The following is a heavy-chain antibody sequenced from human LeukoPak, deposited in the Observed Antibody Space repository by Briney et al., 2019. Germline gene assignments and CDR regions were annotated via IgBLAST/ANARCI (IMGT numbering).Heavy chain of an antibody. J-gene: IGHJ4*02. V-gene: IGHV1-2*02. CDR3: ARASGGGYCSSTSCYYFDY. CDR1: GFTFTGNY. CDR2: INPNSGGT. D-gene: IGHD2-2*01. Sequence: ASVKVSCKASGFTFTGNYIHWVRQAPGQGLEWMGWINPNSGGTNYAQKLQGRVTMTTDTSTSTAYMELRSLRSDDTAVYYCARASGGGYCSSTSCYYFDYWGQGTLVTVSS.